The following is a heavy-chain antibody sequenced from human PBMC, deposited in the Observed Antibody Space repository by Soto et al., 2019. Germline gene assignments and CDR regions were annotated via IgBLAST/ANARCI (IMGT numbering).Heavy chain of an antibody. Sequence: PGGSLRLSCAASGFTFSSYSMNWVRQAPGKGLEWVSSISSSSSYIYYADSVKGRFTISRDNAKNSLYLQMNSLRAEDTAVYYCARDRTRYCSGGSCYSFDYWGQGTLVTVS. V-gene: IGHV3-21*01. CDR3: ARDRTRYCSGGSCYSFDY. D-gene: IGHD2-15*01. CDR2: ISSSSSYI. J-gene: IGHJ4*02. CDR1: GFTFSSYS.